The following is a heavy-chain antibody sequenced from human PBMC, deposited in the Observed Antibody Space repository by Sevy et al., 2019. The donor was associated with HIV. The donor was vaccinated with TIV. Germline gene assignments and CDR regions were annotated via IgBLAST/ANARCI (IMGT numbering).Heavy chain of an antibody. D-gene: IGHD2-8*01. V-gene: IGHV3-23*01. CDR1: GLTFSNNS. CDR3: AREGCTKPHDY. CDR2: LSFGGGEI. J-gene: IGHJ4*02. Sequence: GGSLRLSCAASGLTFSNNSISWSRNPQGKGREWVSTLSFGGGEINYADSLKGRFTISRDNSKSSVYLQMNNLRPEDTAVYYCAREGCTKPHDYWGQGTLVTVSS.